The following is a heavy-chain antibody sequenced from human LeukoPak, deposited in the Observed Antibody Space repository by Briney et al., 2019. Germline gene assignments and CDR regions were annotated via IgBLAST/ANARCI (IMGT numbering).Heavy chain of an antibody. D-gene: IGHD2-2*01. Sequence: GGSLRLSCAASGFTFSSYEMNWVRQAPGKGLEWVSYISSSGSTIYYADSVKGRFTISRDNAKNSLYLQMNSLRAEDTAVYYCARDSCTSTSCYRLGYWGQGTLVTVSS. CDR3: ARDSCTSTSCYRLGY. CDR2: ISSSGSTI. CDR1: GFTFSSYE. V-gene: IGHV3-48*03. J-gene: IGHJ4*02.